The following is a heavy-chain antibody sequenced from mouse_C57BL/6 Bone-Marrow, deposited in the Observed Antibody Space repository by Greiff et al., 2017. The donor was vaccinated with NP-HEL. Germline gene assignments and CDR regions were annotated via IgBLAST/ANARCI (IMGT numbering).Heavy chain of an antibody. CDR1: GFTFSDYY. Sequence: EVQGVESGGGLVQPGGSLKLSCAASGFTFSDYYMYWVRQTPEKRLEWVAYISNGGGSTYYPDTVKGRFTISRDNAKNTLYLQMSRLKSEDTAMYYCARHGSSYDYWGQGTTLTVSS. CDR2: ISNGGGST. D-gene: IGHD1-1*01. V-gene: IGHV5-12*01. CDR3: ARHGSSYDY. J-gene: IGHJ2*01.